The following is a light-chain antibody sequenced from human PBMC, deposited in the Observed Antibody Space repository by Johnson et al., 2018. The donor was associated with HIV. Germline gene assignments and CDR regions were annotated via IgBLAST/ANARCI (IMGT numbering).Light chain of an antibody. CDR3: GTWDNSLSANV. CDR2: DNN. CDR1: SSNIGNNY. Sequence: QSVLTQPPSVSAAPGQKVTISCSGSSSNIGNNYVSWYQQLPGTAPKLLIYDNNKRPSGIPDRFSDSKSGTSATLGITGLQTGDEADYYCGTWDNSLSANVFGTGTKVTV. J-gene: IGLJ1*01. V-gene: IGLV1-51*01.